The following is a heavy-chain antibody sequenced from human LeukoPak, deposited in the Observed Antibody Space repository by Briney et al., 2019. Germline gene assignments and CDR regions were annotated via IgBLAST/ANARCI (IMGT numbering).Heavy chain of an antibody. J-gene: IGHJ4*02. CDR3: ARLKVTYYDSSGSRGKNSGKFDY. D-gene: IGHD3-10*01. CDR2: INHSGST. CDR1: AGSFSDYY. V-gene: IGHV4-34*01. Sequence: SETLSLTCAVYAGSFSDYYWSWIRQPPGKGVEWIGEINHSGSTNYNPSLKSRVTISADTSKNQFSLKLSSVTAADTAVYYCARLKVTYYDSSGSRGKNSGKFDYWGQGTLVTVSS.